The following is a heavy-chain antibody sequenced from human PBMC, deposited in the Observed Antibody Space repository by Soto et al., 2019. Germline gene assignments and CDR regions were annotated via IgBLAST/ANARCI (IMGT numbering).Heavy chain of an antibody. CDR3: EITPNCGDYCSAGNAGTCRFLDR. J-gene: IGHJ2*01. Sequence: EVQLLESGGGLVQPGGSLRLSCAASGFTFSSYAMSWVRQAPGKGLEWVSAISGSGGSTYYADSVKGRFPISRDNSRNTLYLRMDSLRAEDTAVHYCEITPNCGDYCSAGNAGTCRFLDRWGRGTLVTVSS. V-gene: IGHV3-23*01. CDR1: GFTFSSYA. CDR2: ISGSGGST. D-gene: IGHD2-21*02.